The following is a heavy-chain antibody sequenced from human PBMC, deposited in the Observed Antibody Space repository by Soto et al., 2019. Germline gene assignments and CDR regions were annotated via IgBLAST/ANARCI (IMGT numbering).Heavy chain of an antibody. CDR1: GFTFSSYA. CDR2: ISYDGSNK. Sequence: PGGSLRLSCAASGFTFSSYAMHWVRQAPGKGLEWVAVISYDGSNKYYADSVKGRFTISRDNSKNTLYLQMNSLRAEDTAVCYCASLRITMVRGVFRDYWGQGTLVTVSS. CDR3: ASLRITMVRGVFRDY. V-gene: IGHV3-30-3*01. D-gene: IGHD3-10*01. J-gene: IGHJ4*02.